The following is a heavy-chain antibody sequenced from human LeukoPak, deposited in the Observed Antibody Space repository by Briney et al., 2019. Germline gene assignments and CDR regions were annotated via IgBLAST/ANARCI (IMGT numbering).Heavy chain of an antibody. CDR1: GGSISSGSYY. CDR3: ARRRYAYGDYVY. Sequence: PSETLSLTCTVSGGSISSGSYYWSWIRQPAGKGLEWIGRIYASGITNYHPSLKSRVAISVDTSKNQFSLRLSSVTAADTAMYYCARRRYAYGDYVYWGQGTLVTVSS. J-gene: IGHJ4*02. V-gene: IGHV4-61*02. D-gene: IGHD4-17*01. CDR2: IYASGIT.